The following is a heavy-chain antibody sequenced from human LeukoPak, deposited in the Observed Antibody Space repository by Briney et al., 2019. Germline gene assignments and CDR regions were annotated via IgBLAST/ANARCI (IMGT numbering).Heavy chain of an antibody. V-gene: IGHV3-30*04. Sequence: PGGSLRLSCAASGFTFSSYAMHWVRQAPGKGLEWVAVISYDGSNKYYADSVKGRFTISRDNSKNTLYLQMNSLRAEDTAVYYCARERVARFLTDAFDIWGQGTMVTVSS. D-gene: IGHD2-15*01. J-gene: IGHJ3*02. CDR2: ISYDGSNK. CDR3: ARERVARFLTDAFDI. CDR1: GFTFSSYA.